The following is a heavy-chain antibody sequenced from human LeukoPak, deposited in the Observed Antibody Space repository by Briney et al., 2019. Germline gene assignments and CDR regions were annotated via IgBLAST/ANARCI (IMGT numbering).Heavy chain of an antibody. D-gene: IGHD2-2*01. V-gene: IGHV3-7*01. Sequence: PGGSLRLSCAASGFTFSSYAMSWVRQAPGKGLEWVANIKQDGSEKYYVDSVKGRFTISRDNAKNSLYLQMNSLRAEDTAVYYCARVVACSSTSCPSPFDYWGQGTLVTVSS. CDR2: IKQDGSEK. J-gene: IGHJ4*02. CDR1: GFTFSSYA. CDR3: ARVVACSSTSCPSPFDY.